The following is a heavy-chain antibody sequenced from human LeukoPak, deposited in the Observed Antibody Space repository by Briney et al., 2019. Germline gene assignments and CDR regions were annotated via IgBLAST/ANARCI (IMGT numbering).Heavy chain of an antibody. V-gene: IGHV4-4*09. D-gene: IGHD3-22*01. Sequence: SETLSLTCTVSGGSISNYYWSWIRQPPGKGLEWIGFIYTSGSSDHNPSLKSRVTISLDTSKNQFSLKLSSVTAADTAVYYCARQPMIDDAFDIWGQGTMVTVSS. CDR3: ARQPMIDDAFDI. CDR1: GGSISNYY. CDR2: IYTSGSS. J-gene: IGHJ3*02.